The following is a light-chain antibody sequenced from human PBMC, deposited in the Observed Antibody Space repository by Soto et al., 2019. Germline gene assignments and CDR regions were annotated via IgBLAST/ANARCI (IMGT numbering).Light chain of an antibody. CDR3: QGLNDYPIT. CDR2: AAS. CDR1: QGISSY. Sequence: DIQLTQSPSFLSASVGDRVTITCRASQGISSYLAGYQQKPGKAPKFLIYAASTLQSGFPSRFSGSGSGTEFTLTISSPQPEDFAAYDGQGLNDYPITFGKETRLEIK. J-gene: IGKJ5*01. V-gene: IGKV1-9*01.